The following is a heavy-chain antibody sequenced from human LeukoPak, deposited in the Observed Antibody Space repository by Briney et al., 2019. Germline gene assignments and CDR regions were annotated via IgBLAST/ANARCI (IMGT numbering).Heavy chain of an antibody. V-gene: IGHV3-21*01. J-gene: IGHJ4*02. CDR2: ISSSSSYI. Sequence: GGSLRLSCAASGFTFSSYSMNWVRQAPGKGLEWVSSISSSSSYIYYADSVKGRFTISRDNAKNSLYLQMNSLRAEGTAVYYCARAITMVRGVIRGLDYWGQGTLVTVSS. CDR3: ARAITMVRGVIRGLDY. D-gene: IGHD3-10*01. CDR1: GFTFSSYS.